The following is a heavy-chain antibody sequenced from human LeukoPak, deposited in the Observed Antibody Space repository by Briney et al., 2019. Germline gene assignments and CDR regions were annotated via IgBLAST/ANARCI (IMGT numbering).Heavy chain of an antibody. CDR3: ARVAVTTLGHYYYGMDV. CDR1: GGSISSGGYY. J-gene: IGHJ6*02. Sequence: PSETLSLTCTVSGGSISSGGYYWSWIRQHPGKGLEWIGYIYYGGSTYYNPSLKSRVTISVDTSKNQFSLKLSSVTAADTAVYYCARVAVTTLGHYYYGMDVWGQGTTVTVSS. V-gene: IGHV4-31*03. CDR2: IYYGGST. D-gene: IGHD4-17*01.